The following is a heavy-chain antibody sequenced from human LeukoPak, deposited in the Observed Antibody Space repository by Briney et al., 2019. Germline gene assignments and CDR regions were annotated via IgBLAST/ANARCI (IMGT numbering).Heavy chain of an antibody. CDR3: AGDSYSYYYGSGSYFYYFDY. Sequence: GASVKVSCKASGGTFSSYAIAWVRQAPGQGLEWMGRIIPILGITNYAEKFQGRVTITADKSTTTAYMELSSLRSEDTAVYYCAGDSYSYYYGSGSYFYYFDYWGQGTLVTVSS. J-gene: IGHJ4*02. CDR1: GGTFSSYA. D-gene: IGHD3-10*01. V-gene: IGHV1-69*04. CDR2: IIPILGIT.